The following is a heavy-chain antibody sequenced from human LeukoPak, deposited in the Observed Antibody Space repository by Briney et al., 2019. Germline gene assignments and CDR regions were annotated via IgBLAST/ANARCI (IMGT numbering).Heavy chain of an antibody. CDR1: GYSFTNYW. CDR2: IYPGDSDT. Sequence: GESLKISCKGSGYSFTNYWIGWVRQMPGKGLEWMGIIYPGDSDTGYSPSFQGQVTISADKSISTAYLQWSSLKASDTAMYYCARRGGRGGYSSGWYYFDYWGQGTLVTVSS. J-gene: IGHJ4*02. V-gene: IGHV5-51*01. D-gene: IGHD6-19*01. CDR3: ARRGGRGGYSSGWYYFDY.